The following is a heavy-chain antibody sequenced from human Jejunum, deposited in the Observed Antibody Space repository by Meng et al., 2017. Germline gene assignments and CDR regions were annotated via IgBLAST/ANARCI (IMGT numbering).Heavy chain of an antibody. CDR1: GFSLNTVGEG. V-gene: IGHV2-5*01. CDR2: VYWNDDK. J-gene: IGHJ4*02. Sequence: SGPTLVKPTQTLTLTCTFSGFSLNTVGEGVAWIRQSPGEALEWLAVVYWNDDKGYSPSLKRRLTITKDASKNQVVLTMTNMYSVDTATYFCAHRTLSDGYFDYWGLGTLVTVSS. D-gene: IGHD2-21*01. CDR3: AHRTLSDGYFDY.